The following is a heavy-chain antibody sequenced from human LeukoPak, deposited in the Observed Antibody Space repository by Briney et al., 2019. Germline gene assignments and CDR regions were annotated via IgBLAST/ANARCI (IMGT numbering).Heavy chain of an antibody. J-gene: IGHJ4*02. CDR1: VFNFRNSW. Sequence: GGSLRLSCVASVFNFRNSWMTWVRQAPGKGLEWVANIKQDGTKTYYADSVKGRFTISRDNAKNSLYLQMNSLRVEDTAVYYCATAEYTVALDYWGQGALITVSS. CDR2: IKQDGTKT. CDR3: ATAEYTVALDY. V-gene: IGHV3-7*01. D-gene: IGHD5-12*01.